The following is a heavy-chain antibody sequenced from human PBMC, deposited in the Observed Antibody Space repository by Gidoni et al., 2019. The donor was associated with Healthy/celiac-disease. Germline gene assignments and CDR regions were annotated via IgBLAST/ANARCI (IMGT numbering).Heavy chain of an antibody. V-gene: IGHV3-30*03. CDR3: ARDLTKLELPVGFDY. CDR1: GFTSSSYG. CDR2: ISYDGSNK. J-gene: IGHJ4*02. D-gene: IGHD1-7*01. Sequence: QVQLVESGGGVVQPGRSLRLPCAAHGFTSSSYGMNWVRQAPGKGLEWVEVISYDGSNKNYADSVKGRFTISRDNSKNTLYLQMNSLRAEDTAVYYCARDLTKLELPVGFDYWGQGTLVTVSS.